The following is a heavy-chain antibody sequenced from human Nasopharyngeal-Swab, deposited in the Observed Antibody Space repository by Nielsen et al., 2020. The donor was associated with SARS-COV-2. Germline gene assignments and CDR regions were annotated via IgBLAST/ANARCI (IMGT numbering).Heavy chain of an antibody. CDR3: AKRGYSYVNKFDL. CDR2: INTDGSTT. D-gene: IGHD5-18*01. CDR1: GFTFSTYW. V-gene: IGHV3-74*01. J-gene: IGHJ4*02. Sequence: GESLKISCGASGFTFSTYWMHWVRQGPGKGLVWVSRINTDGSTTSYAPSVKGRFIISRDNAKNTLYLQMNSLRAEDTAVYYCAKRGYSYVNKFDLWGQGTLVTVSS.